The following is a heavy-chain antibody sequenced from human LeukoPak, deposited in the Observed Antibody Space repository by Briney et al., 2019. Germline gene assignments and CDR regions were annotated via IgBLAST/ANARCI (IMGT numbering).Heavy chain of an antibody. V-gene: IGHV4-59*01. CDR2: IYYSGST. CDR3: ARGWYDGSYRFDY. Sequence: SETLSLTCTVSGGSISSYYWSWIRQPPGKGLEWIGYIYYSGSTNYNPSLKSRVTISVDTSRNQFSLKLSSVTAADTAMYYCARGWYDGSYRFDYWGRGTLITVSS. D-gene: IGHD1-26*01. CDR1: GGSISSYY. J-gene: IGHJ4*01.